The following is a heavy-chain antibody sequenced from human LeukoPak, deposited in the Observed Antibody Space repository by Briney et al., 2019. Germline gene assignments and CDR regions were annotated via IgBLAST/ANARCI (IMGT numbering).Heavy chain of an antibody. V-gene: IGHV1-24*01. D-gene: IGHD4-11*01. Sequence: ASLKVSCTVSGDTLTELSMHWVRQAPGKGREWRGGFDPEDGETIYAQKFQGRVTMTEDTSTDTAYMELSSLRSEDTAVYYCATETLQGFDYWGQGTLVTVSS. J-gene: IGHJ4*02. CDR1: GDTLTELS. CDR2: FDPEDGET. CDR3: ATETLQGFDY.